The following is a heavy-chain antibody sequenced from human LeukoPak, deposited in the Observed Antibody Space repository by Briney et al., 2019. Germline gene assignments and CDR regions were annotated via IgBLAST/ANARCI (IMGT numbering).Heavy chain of an antibody. CDR1: GGSISSSSYY. J-gene: IGHJ4*02. CDR3: ARGGGSSYYEY. V-gene: IGHV4-39*07. D-gene: IGHD6-13*01. Sequence: SETLSLTCTVSGGSISSSSYYWSWIRQPPGKGLEWIGEINHSGSTNYNPSLKSRVTISVDTSKNQFSLKLSSVTAADTAVYYCARGGGSSYYEYWGQGTLVTVSS. CDR2: INHSGST.